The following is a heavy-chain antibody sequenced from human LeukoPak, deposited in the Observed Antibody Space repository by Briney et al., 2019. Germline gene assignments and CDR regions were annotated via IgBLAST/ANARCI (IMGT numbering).Heavy chain of an antibody. Sequence: SETLSLTCTVSGGSITSSSYYWGWIRQPPGKGLQWIGSFYYSGSTNYNPSLKSRVTISVGTSKNQFSLKLSSVTAADTAVYYCARETSQKGAHYMDVWGKGTTVTISS. J-gene: IGHJ6*03. D-gene: IGHD3-16*01. V-gene: IGHV4-39*07. CDR3: ARETSQKGAHYMDV. CDR2: FYYSGST. CDR1: GGSITSSSYY.